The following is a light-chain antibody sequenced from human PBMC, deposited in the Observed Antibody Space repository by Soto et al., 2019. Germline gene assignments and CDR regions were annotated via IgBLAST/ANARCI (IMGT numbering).Light chain of an antibody. CDR2: GAS. Sequence: DMQMTQSPSSLSADVGDRVTITCRASRGISNFLAWYQQRPGKVPKLLIYGASTLQSGVPSRFSGSGSGTDFTLTISSLQPEDVATYYCKNYNTAPRTFGQGTKVEIK. CDR1: RGISNF. J-gene: IGKJ1*01. V-gene: IGKV1-27*01. CDR3: KNYNTAPRT.